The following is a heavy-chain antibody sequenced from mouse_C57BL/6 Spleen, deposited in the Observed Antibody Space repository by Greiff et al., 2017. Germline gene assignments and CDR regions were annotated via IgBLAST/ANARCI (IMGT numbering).Heavy chain of an antibody. D-gene: IGHD2-4*01. CDR2: IYPGNSDT. Sequence: VQLQQSGTVLARPGASVKMSCKTSGYTFTSYWMHWVKQRPGQGLEWIGAIYPGNSDTSYNQKFKGKAKLTAVTSASTAYMELSSLTNEDSAVXYCTTYDYDRYFDVWGTGTTFTVSS. CDR3: TTYDYDRYFDV. V-gene: IGHV1-5*01. J-gene: IGHJ1*03. CDR1: GYTFTSYW.